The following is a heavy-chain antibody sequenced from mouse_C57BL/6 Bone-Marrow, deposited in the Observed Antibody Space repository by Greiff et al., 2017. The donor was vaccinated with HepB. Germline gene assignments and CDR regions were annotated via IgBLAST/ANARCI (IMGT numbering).Heavy chain of an antibody. V-gene: IGHV5-4*01. CDR2: ISDGGSYT. D-gene: IGHD1-1*01. CDR3: ARDYYGSSYFDY. J-gene: IGHJ2*01. CDR1: GFTFSSYA. Sequence: EVKLVESGGGLVKPGGSLKLSCAASGFTFSSYAMSWVRQTPEKRLEWVATISDGGSYTYYPDNVKGRITISRDNAKNNLYLQMSHLKSEDTAMYYCARDYYGSSYFDYWGQGTTLTVSS.